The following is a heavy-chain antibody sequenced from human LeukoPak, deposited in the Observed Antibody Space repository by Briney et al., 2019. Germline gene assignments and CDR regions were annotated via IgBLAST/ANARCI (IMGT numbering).Heavy chain of an antibody. V-gene: IGHV3-66*01. Sequence: GGSLRLSCAASGFPVSSNYMSWVRQATGEGLEWVSVIYSGGSTYYADSVKGRFTISRDNSKNTLYLQMNSLRAEDTAVYYCARDRWDGGHFDYWGQGTLVTVSS. CDR2: IYSGGST. D-gene: IGHD3-16*01. CDR1: GFPVSSNY. CDR3: ARDRWDGGHFDY. J-gene: IGHJ4*02.